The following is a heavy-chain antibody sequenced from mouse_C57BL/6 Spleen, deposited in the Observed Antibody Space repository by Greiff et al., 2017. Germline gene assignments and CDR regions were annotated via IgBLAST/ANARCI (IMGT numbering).Heavy chain of an antibody. Sequence: VQLQQSGAELVRPGASVKLSCTASGFNIKDYYMHWVKQRPEQGLEWIGRIDPEDGDTEYAPKFQGKATMTADPSSNTAYLQLSSLTSEDTAVYYCTTSLYYGSSPGYFDDWGTGTTVTVAS. D-gene: IGHD1-1*01. J-gene: IGHJ1*03. V-gene: IGHV14-1*01. CDR1: GFNIKDYY. CDR2: IDPEDGDT. CDR3: TTSLYYGSSPGYFDD.